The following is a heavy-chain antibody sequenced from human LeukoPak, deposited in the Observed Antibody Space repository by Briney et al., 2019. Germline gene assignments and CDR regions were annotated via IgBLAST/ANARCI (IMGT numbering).Heavy chain of an antibody. CDR3: ARGIAAAGPFDY. D-gene: IGHD6-13*01. Sequence: SETLSLTCTVSGGSISSYYWSWIRRPPGKGLEWIGYIYYSGSTNYNPSLKSRVTISVDTSKNQFSLKLSSVTAADTAVYYCARGIAAAGPFDYWGQGTLVTVSS. CDR2: IYYSGST. J-gene: IGHJ4*02. CDR1: GGSISSYY. V-gene: IGHV4-59*01.